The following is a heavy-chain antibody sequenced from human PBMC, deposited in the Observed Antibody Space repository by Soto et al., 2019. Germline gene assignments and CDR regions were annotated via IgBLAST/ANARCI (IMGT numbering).Heavy chain of an antibody. Sequence: PSETLSLTCSVSGGSVRSGSYYWSWIRQPPGKGLEWIGYIYFSGITDYNPSLKSRVTISVDTSKNQFSLKLSSLTAADTAVYYCARERTGDPTFFDYWGQGTLVTVSS. V-gene: IGHV4-61*01. CDR1: GGSVRSGSYY. CDR3: ARERTGDPTFFDY. CDR2: IYFSGIT. D-gene: IGHD1-1*01. J-gene: IGHJ4*02.